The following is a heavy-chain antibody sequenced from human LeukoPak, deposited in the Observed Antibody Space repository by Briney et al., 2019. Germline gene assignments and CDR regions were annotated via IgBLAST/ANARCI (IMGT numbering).Heavy chain of an antibody. CDR3: ANTPQLWTQFDY. D-gene: IGHD1-1*01. CDR1: GFTLSSYG. Sequence: GGSLRLSCAASGFTLSSYGMHWVGRAPGKGLEWGAVISYDGSNKYYADSVKGRFTISRDNSKNTLYLQMNSLRAEDTAVYYCANTPQLWTQFDYWGQATLVTVSS. J-gene: IGHJ4*02. CDR2: ISYDGSNK. V-gene: IGHV3-30*18.